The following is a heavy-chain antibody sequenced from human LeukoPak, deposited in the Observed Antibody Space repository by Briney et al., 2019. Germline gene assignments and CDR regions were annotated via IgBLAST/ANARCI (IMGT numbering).Heavy chain of an antibody. CDR2: IYTSGST. CDR3: ARETSQLLLYNWFDP. CDR1: GGSISSYY. J-gene: IGHJ5*02. D-gene: IGHD2-2*01. Sequence: KSSETLSLTCTVSGGSISSYYWSWIRQPAGKGLEWIGRIYTSGSTNYNPSLKSRVTMSVDTSKNQFSLKLSSVTAADTAVYYCARETSQLLLYNWFDPWGQGTLVTVSS. V-gene: IGHV4-4*07.